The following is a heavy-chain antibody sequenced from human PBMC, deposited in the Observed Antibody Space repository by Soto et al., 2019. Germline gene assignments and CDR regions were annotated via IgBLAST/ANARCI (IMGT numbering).Heavy chain of an antibody. CDR3: AKDGNWLDVYFDV. D-gene: IGHD6-19*01. J-gene: IGHJ4*02. Sequence: GGSLRLSCVASGIEFSNYAMSWVRQAPGKGLEWVSISSDSGRSRYHADSVKGRFTISRDNSKNTLYLHMTSLRAEDTAVYYCAKDGNWLDVYFDVWGQGTPVTVSS. CDR2: SSDSGRSR. V-gene: IGHV3-23*01. CDR1: GIEFSNYA.